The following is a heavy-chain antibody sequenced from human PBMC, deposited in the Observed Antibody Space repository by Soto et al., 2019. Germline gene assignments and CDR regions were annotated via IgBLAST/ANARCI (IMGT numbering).Heavy chain of an antibody. D-gene: IGHD3-3*01. Sequence: GGSLRLCCTASGFTVSSNYMSWVRQAPGKGLEWVSVIYSGGSTYYADSVKGRFTISRDNSKNTLYLQMNSLRAEDTAVYYCARERSGYAHYYYGMDVWGQGTTVTVSS. V-gene: IGHV3-53*01. J-gene: IGHJ6*02. CDR3: ARERSGYAHYYYGMDV. CDR1: GFTVSSNY. CDR2: IYSGGST.